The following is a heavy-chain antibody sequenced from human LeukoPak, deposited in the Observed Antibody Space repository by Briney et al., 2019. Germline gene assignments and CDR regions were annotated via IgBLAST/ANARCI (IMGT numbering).Heavy chain of an antibody. CDR2: IYYSGST. CDR1: GGSISSGDYY. D-gene: IGHD3-3*01. V-gene: IGHV4-30-4*01. J-gene: IGHJ4*02. CDR3: ASGVVRDYFDH. Sequence: PSETLSLTCTVSGGSISSGDYYWSWIRQPPGKGLEWIGYIYYSGSTYYNPSLKSRVTISVDTSKNQFSLKLSSVTAADTAVYYCASGVVRDYFDHWGQGTLVTVSS.